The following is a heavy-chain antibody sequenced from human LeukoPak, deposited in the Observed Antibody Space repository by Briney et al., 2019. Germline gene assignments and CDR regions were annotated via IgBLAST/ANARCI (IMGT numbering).Heavy chain of an antibody. CDR2: INPNSGGT. Sequence: ASVKVSCKASGYTFTAYYMHWVRQAPGQGLEWMGWINPNSGGTNYAQKFQGRVAMTRDTSISTAYMELSRLRSDDTAVYYCARDYYDSSGFGAFDIWGQGTMVTVSS. D-gene: IGHD3-22*01. J-gene: IGHJ3*02. V-gene: IGHV1-2*02. CDR3: ARDYYDSSGFGAFDI. CDR1: GYTFTAYY.